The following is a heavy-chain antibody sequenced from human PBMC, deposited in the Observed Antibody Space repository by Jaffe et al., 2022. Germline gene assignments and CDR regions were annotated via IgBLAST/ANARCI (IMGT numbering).Heavy chain of an antibody. V-gene: IGHV1-46*01. CDR3: ARDGPYLFMVRGVPGYYYMDV. CDR2: INPSGGST. D-gene: IGHD3-10*01. CDR1: GYTFTSYY. Sequence: QVQLVQSGAEVKKPGASVKVSCKASGYTFTSYYMHWVRQAPGQGLEWMGIINPSGGSTSYAQKFQGRVTMTRDTSTSTVYMELSSLRSEDTAVYYCARDGPYLFMVRGVPGYYYMDVWGKGTTVTVSS. J-gene: IGHJ6*03.